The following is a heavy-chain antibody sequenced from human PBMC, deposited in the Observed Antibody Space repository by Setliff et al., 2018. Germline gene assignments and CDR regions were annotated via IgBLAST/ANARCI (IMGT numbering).Heavy chain of an antibody. Sequence: GGSLRLSCAASGFTFSNAWMSWVRQAPGKGLEWVALIWNDGSSKFYGDSVKSRFTISRDNSKNTLYLQMDSLRAEDTAVYYCARNWVTAQHYYYGMDVWGQGTTVTVSS. D-gene: IGHD2-21*02. CDR3: ARNWVTAQHYYYGMDV. CDR2: IWNDGSSK. V-gene: IGHV3-33*08. CDR1: GFTFSNAW. J-gene: IGHJ6*02.